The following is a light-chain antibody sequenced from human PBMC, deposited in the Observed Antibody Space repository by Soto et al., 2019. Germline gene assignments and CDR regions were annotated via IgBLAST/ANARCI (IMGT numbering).Light chain of an antibody. CDR3: QQYYTNSWS. CDR2: WAS. V-gene: IGKV4-1*01. J-gene: IGKJ1*01. CDR1: QSVVYSANNKNY. Sequence: DIVMTQSPDSLAVSLGERATINCKSSQSVVYSANNKNYLAWYQHKPGQPPKMLIYWASIRESGVPDRFSGSGSGTDFTLTISSLQSEDVAVYYCQQYYTNSWSFGQGTKVDIK.